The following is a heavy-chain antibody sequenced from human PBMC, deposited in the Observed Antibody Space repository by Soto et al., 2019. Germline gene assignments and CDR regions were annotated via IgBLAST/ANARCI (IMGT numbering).Heavy chain of an antibody. Sequence: ASVKVSCKASGYSFTNYGITWVRQAPGQGLEWMGWISYNGNTNYAQNLQGRVTMTTDTSTNTAYMELRGLSSDDTAVYYCARVEDYFDSSGYDHWGQGTLVTVSS. V-gene: IGHV1-18*04. CDR2: ISYNGNT. D-gene: IGHD3-22*01. CDR3: ARVEDYFDSSGYDH. CDR1: GYSFTNYG. J-gene: IGHJ4*02.